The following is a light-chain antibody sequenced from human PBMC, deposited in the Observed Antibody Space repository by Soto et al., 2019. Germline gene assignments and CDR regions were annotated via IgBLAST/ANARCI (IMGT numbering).Light chain of an antibody. V-gene: IGKV3-20*01. Sequence: IVLTQSPGTLSLSPGARATLSCRASQTISSSYLAWYQHKPGQAPRLLIYGASSRATGIPDRFSGSGSGADFTLTINRLEPEDFAVYDCQHFGSSPPYTFGQGTKVEIK. CDR3: QHFGSSPPYT. CDR2: GAS. CDR1: QTISSSY. J-gene: IGKJ2*01.